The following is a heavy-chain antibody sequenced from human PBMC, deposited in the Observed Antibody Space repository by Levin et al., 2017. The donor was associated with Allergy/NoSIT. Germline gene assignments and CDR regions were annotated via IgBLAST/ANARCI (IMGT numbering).Heavy chain of an antibody. D-gene: IGHD3-10*01. CDR2: ISGSDGNT. J-gene: IGHJ3*02. CDR1: GFTFSSYA. CDR3: AKDFRVDYYGSGDAFDI. Sequence: GGSLRLSCAASGFTFSSYAMSWVRQAPGKGLEWVSAISGSDGNTYYADSVKGRFTISRDNSKNTLYLQMNSLRAENTAVYYCAKDFRVDYYGSGDAFDIWGQGTMVTVSS. V-gene: IGHV3-23*01.